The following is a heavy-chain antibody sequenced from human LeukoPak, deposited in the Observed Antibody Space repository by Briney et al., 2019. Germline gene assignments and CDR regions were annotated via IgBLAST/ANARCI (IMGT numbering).Heavy chain of an antibody. V-gene: IGHV4-34*01. CDR3: ARSVCSGGSCYLFDY. J-gene: IGHJ4*02. CDR2: INHSGST. D-gene: IGHD2-15*01. CDR1: GGSFSGYY. Sequence: SETLSLTCAVYGGSFSGYYWSWIRRPPGKGLEWIGEINHSGSTNYNPSLKSRVTISVDTSKNQFSLKLSSVTAADTAAYYCARSVCSGGSCYLFDYWGQGTLVTVSS.